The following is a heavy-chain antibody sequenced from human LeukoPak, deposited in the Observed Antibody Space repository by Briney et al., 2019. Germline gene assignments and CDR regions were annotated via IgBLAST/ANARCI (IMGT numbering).Heavy chain of an antibody. CDR3: ARERSSGSYFSY. D-gene: IGHD1-26*01. CDR2: INPNSGGS. V-gene: IGHV1-2*02. J-gene: IGHJ4*02. Sequence: ASVKVSCKASGYTFTGYYMHWVQQAPGQGLEWMGWINPNSGGSNYAQKFQGRVTMTRDTSISTAYMELSRLRSDDTAVYYCARERSSGSYFSYWGQGTLVTVSS. CDR1: GYTFTGYY.